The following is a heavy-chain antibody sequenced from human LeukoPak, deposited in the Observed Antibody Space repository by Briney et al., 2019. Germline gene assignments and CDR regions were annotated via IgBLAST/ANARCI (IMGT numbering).Heavy chain of an antibody. CDR2: IYYSGST. V-gene: IGHV4-39*01. Sequence: SETLSLTCTVSGGSISSSSYYWGWIRQPPGKGLEWIASIYYSGSTYYNPSLKSRVTISVDTSKNQFSLKLSSVTAADTAVYYCARLFGIAAAGTQYNWFDPWGQGTLVTVSS. J-gene: IGHJ5*02. CDR3: ARLFGIAAAGTQYNWFDP. D-gene: IGHD6-13*01. CDR1: GGSISSSSYY.